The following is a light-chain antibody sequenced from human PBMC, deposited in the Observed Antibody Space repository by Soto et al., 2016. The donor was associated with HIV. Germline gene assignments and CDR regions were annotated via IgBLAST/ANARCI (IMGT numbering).Light chain of an antibody. J-gene: IGKJ1*01. Sequence: DIQLTQSPSSLSGSIGDRVSITCRASQSINKWLAWYQQKPGKAPNLLIYKASTSQSGVPSTFSGSGSGTEFTLIISSLQPDDFATYYCQQYNSYPWTFGQGTKVEIK. V-gene: IGKV1-5*03. CDR2: KAS. CDR1: QSINKW. CDR3: QQYNSYPWT.